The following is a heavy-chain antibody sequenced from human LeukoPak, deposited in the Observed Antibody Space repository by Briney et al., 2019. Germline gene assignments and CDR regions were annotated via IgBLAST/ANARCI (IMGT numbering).Heavy chain of an antibody. J-gene: IGHJ5*02. V-gene: IGHV4-34*08. CDR3: AKIFSGIAAAGTVLGWFDP. CDR2: INHSGST. D-gene: IGHD6-13*01. Sequence: GSLRLSCAASGFTFSNAWMSWIRQPPGKGLEWIGEINHSGSTNYNPSLKSRVTISVDTSKNQFSLKLSSVTAADTAVYYCAKIFSGIAAAGTVLGWFDPWGQGTLVTVSS. CDR1: GFTFSNAW.